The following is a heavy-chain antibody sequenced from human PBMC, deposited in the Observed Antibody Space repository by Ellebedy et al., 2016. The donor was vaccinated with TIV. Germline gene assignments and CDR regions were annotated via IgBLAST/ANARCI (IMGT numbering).Heavy chain of an antibody. Sequence: GGSLRLXXAASGFTFSSYSMNWVRQAPGKGLEWVSYISSSSSTIYYADSVKGRFTISRDNAKNSLYLQMNSLRDEDTAVYYCARAYDFWSGYDYWGQGTLVTVSS. D-gene: IGHD3-3*01. V-gene: IGHV3-48*02. CDR2: ISSSSSTI. J-gene: IGHJ4*02. CDR3: ARAYDFWSGYDY. CDR1: GFTFSSYS.